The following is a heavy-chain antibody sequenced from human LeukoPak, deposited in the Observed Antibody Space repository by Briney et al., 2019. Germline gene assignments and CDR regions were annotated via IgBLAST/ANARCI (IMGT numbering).Heavy chain of an antibody. D-gene: IGHD1-26*01. CDR2: IWYDGSKK. V-gene: IGHV3-33*01. CDR3: ARDGGTYPNFLLDS. CDR1: GFTFSSYG. Sequence: GGSLRLSCAASGFTFSSYGMHWVRQAPGKGLEWVAVIWYDGSKKYYADSVRGRFIISRDDSKNTLYLQMNSLRAEDTAVYYCARDGGTYPNFLLDSWGQGTLVTVSS. J-gene: IGHJ4*02.